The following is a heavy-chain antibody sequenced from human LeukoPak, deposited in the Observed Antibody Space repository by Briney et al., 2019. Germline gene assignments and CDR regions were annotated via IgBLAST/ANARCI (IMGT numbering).Heavy chain of an antibody. D-gene: IGHD2-15*01. J-gene: IGHJ2*01. V-gene: IGHV4-4*07. CDR1: GGSISSYY. CDR3: ARHAGLRYWRYFDL. Sequence: SETLSLTCTVSGGSISSYYWSWIRQPAGKGLEWIGRIYTSGSTNYNPSLKSRVTISVDTSKNQFSLKLSSVTAADTAVYYCARHAGLRYWRYFDLWGRGTLVTVSS. CDR2: IYTSGST.